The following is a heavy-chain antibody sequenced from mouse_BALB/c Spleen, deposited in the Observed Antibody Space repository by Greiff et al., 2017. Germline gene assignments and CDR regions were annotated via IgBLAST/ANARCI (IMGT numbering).Heavy chain of an antibody. CDR3: VRLYDGYYEVMDY. CDR2: IRSKSNNYAT. Sequence: EVKLMESGGGLVQPKGSLKLSCAASGFTFNTYAMNWVRQAPGKGLEWVARIRSKSNNYATYYADSVKDRFTISRDDSQSMLYLQMNNLKTEDTAMYYCVRLYDGYYEVMDYWGQGTSVTVSS. CDR1: GFTFNTYA. D-gene: IGHD2-3*01. V-gene: IGHV10-1*02. J-gene: IGHJ4*01.